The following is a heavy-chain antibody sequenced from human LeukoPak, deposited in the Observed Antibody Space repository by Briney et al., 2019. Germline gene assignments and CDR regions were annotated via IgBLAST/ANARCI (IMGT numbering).Heavy chain of an antibody. CDR1: GGTFSSYA. D-gene: IGHD6-13*01. CDR2: IIPTFGTA. V-gene: IGHV1-69*05. CDR3: ASQQQLVYYYYYMDV. J-gene: IGHJ6*03. Sequence: SVKVSCKASGGTFSSYAISWVRQAPGQGLEWMGGIIPTFGTANYAQKFQGRVTITTDESTSTAYMELSSLRSEDTAVYYCASQQQLVYYYYYMDVWGKGTTVTVSS.